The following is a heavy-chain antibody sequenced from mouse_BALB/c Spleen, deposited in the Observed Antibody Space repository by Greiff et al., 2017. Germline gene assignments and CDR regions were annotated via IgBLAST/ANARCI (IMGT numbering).Heavy chain of an antibody. Sequence: LVESGGGLVKPGGSLKLSCAASGFTFSDYYMYWVRQTPEKRLEWVATISDGGSYTYYPDSVKGRFTISRDNAKNNLYLQMSSLKSEDTAMYYCARDGGAMDYWGQGTSVTVSS. CDR1: GFTFSDYY. CDR2: ISDGGSYT. J-gene: IGHJ4*01. CDR3: ARDGGAMDY. V-gene: IGHV5-4*02.